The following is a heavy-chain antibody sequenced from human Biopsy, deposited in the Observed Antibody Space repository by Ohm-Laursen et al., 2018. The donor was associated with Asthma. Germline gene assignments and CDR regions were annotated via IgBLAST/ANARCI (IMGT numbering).Heavy chain of an antibody. V-gene: IGHV2-5*05. Sequence: ATQTLTLTCTFSGFSLSTSGGGVGWIRQPPGKALEWLGNIYWDDDKRYGPSLQSRLTITRDTPKDQVVLTMTNMGPVDTGTYYCVHTLVGLKAFDFWGQGTLVTVSS. CDR3: VHTLVGLKAFDF. CDR2: IYWDDDK. CDR1: GFSLSTSGGG. D-gene: IGHD1-26*01. J-gene: IGHJ4*02.